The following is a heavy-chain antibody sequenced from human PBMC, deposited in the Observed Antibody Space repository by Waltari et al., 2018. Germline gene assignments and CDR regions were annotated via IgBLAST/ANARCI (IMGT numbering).Heavy chain of an antibody. Sequence: EVQLVESGGGLVQPGGSLRLSCAASGFTFSSYEMNWVRRAPGKGLEWVSYISSSGSTIYYADSVKGRVTISRDNAKNSLYLKMNSLRAEDTAVYYCARDLAYSSGWFDYWGQGTLVTVSS. V-gene: IGHV3-48*03. D-gene: IGHD6-19*01. CDR3: ARDLAYSSGWFDY. CDR2: ISSSGSTI. CDR1: GFTFSSYE. J-gene: IGHJ4*02.